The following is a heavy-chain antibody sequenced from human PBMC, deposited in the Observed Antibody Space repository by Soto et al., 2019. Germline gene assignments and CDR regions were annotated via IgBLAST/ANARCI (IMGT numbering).Heavy chain of an antibody. CDR3: ATSYGSGYRAFDY. CDR2: INPSGGST. Sequence: ASVKVSCKASGYTFTSYYMHWVRQAPGQGLEWMGIINPSGGSTSYAQKFQGRVTMTTDTSTSTAYMELRSLRSDDTAVYFCATSYGSGYRAFDYWGQGALVTVSS. D-gene: IGHD3-10*01. V-gene: IGHV1-46*01. J-gene: IGHJ4*02. CDR1: GYTFTSYY.